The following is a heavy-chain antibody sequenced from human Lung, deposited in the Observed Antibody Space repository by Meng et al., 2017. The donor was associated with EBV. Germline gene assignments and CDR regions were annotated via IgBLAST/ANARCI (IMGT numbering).Heavy chain of an antibody. V-gene: IGHV3-30-3*01. D-gene: IGHD4-11*01. CDR3: ARLITVTTVIDY. CDR1: GFTCSAYA. J-gene: IGHJ4*02. Sequence: RVESGEALVQLWMSLRLSVDASGFTCSAYAIHWVRQAPGKGLEWVAVISYDGSNKYYADSVKGRFTISRDNSKNTLYLQMNSLRAEDTAVYYCARLITVTTVIDYWGQGTLVTVSS. CDR2: ISYDGSNK.